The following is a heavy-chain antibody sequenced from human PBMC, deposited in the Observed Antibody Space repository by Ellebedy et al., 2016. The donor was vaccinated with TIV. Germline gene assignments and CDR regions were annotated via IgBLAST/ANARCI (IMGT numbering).Heavy chain of an antibody. CDR1: GFTFSNYG. J-gene: IGHJ4*02. D-gene: IGHD5-18*01. CDR2: IWYDGSNK. V-gene: IGHV3-33*01. Sequence: GESLKISCAASGFTFSNYGMHWVRQAPGKGLEWVAVIWYDGSNKYYADSVKGRFTISSDNSKNTLYLQMNSLRAEDTAVYYCARDQVYGIQLWFDYWGQGTLVTVSS. CDR3: ARDQVYGIQLWFDY.